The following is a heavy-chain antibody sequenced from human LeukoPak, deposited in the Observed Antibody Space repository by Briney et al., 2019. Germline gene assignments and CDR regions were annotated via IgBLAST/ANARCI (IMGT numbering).Heavy chain of an antibody. V-gene: IGHV4-34*01. CDR3: ARRSSAYAY. Sequence: SETLSLTCAVYGGSFSGYYWSWIRQPPGKGLEWIGEINHSGSTNYNPSLKSRVTISVDTSKNQFSLKLSSVTAADTAVYYCARRSSAYAYWGQGTLVTVSS. CDR1: GGSFSGYY. CDR2: INHSGST. D-gene: IGHD3-22*01. J-gene: IGHJ4*02.